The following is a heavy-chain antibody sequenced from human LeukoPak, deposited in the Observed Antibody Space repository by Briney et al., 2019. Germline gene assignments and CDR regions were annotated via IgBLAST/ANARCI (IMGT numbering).Heavy chain of an antibody. D-gene: IGHD2-2*01. CDR3: ARDHCSSTSCYGSEMGAFDI. J-gene: IGHJ3*02. V-gene: IGHV3-21*01. Sequence: GGSLRLSCAASGFTFSSYSMNWVRQAPGKGLEWVSSISSSSSYIYYADSVKGRFTISRDNAKNSLYLQMNSLRAEDTAAYYCARDHCSSTSCYGSEMGAFDIWGQGTMVTVSS. CDR1: GFTFSSYS. CDR2: ISSSSSYI.